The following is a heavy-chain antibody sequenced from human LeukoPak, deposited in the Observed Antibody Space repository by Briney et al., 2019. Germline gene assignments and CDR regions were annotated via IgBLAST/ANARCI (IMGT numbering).Heavy chain of an antibody. J-gene: IGHJ6*03. CDR1: GGTFSSYA. D-gene: IGHD3-9*01. V-gene: IGHV1-69*13. CDR2: IIPIFGTA. CDR3: ARGSYFDWRYYYYYMDV. Sequence: VASVKVSCKASGGTFSSYAISWVRQAPGQGLEWMGGIIPIFGTANYAQKFQGRVTITADESTSTAYMELSSLRSEDTAVYYCARGSYFDWRYYYYYMDVWGKGTTVTISS.